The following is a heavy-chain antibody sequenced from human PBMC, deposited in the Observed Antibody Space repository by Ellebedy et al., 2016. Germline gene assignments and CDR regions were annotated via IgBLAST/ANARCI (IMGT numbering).Heavy chain of an antibody. V-gene: IGHV3-30*03. Sequence: GESLKISXAASGFTFSAFTMHWVRQAPGKGLEWVAVISYDGTIKYYADSVKGRFTISRDNSKNTLYLQMSSLRADDTAVYYCARAEGYFETRGYWGDYWGQGTLVTVSA. CDR1: GFTFSAFT. CDR2: ISYDGTIK. CDR3: ARAEGYFETRGYWGDY. J-gene: IGHJ4*02. D-gene: IGHD3-22*01.